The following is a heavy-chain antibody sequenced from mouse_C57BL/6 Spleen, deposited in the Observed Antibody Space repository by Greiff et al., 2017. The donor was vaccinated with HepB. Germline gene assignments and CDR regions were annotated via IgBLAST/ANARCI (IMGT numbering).Heavy chain of an antibody. CDR1: GFTFSSYA. J-gene: IGHJ4*01. Sequence: EVMLVESGGGLVKPGGSLKLSCAASGFTFSSYAMSWVRQTPEKRLEWVATISDGGSYTYYPDNVKGRVTISRDNAKNNLYLQMSHLKSEDTAMYYCARGGNPYAMDYWGQGTSVTVSS. V-gene: IGHV5-4*03. CDR3: ARGGNPYAMDY. D-gene: IGHD1-1*02. CDR2: ISDGGSYT.